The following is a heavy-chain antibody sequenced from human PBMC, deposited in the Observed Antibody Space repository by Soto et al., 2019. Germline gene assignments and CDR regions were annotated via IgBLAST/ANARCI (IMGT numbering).Heavy chain of an antibody. CDR2: IYYSGST. CDR1: GGSISSGGYY. CDR3: ARDPGSSGPHAFDI. V-gene: IGHV4-31*03. J-gene: IGHJ3*02. Sequence: PSETLSLTCTVSGGSISSGGYYWSWIRQHPGKGLEWIGYIYYSGSTYYNPSLKSRVTISVDTSKNQFSLKLSSVTAADTAVYYCARDPGSSGPHAFDIWGQGTMVTVS. D-gene: IGHD3-22*01.